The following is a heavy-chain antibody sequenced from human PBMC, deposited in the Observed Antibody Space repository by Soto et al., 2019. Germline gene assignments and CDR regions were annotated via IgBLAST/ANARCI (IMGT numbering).Heavy chain of an antibody. J-gene: IGHJ3*02. CDR3: ARRIAVAVSRSEAFEI. D-gene: IGHD6-19*01. V-gene: IGHV3-11*01. Sequence: QVQLVESGGGLVKPGGSLRLSCAVSGFTFSDYFMTWIRQAPGKGLEWISYISSSASTKLYADTVKGRFTISWDNALNSLFLQINSPRAEDTAVYYCARRIAVAVSRSEAFEIWGQGTMVTVSS. CDR1: GFTFSDYF. CDR2: ISSSASTK.